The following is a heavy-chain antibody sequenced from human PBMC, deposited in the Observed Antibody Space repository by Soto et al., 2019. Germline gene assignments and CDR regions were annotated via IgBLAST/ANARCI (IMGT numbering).Heavy chain of an antibody. CDR1: GFTFNSYG. D-gene: IGHD6-13*01. Sequence: QVQLVESGGGVVQPGRSLRLSCAASGFTFNSYGMHWVRQAPGKGLEWVAVIWYDGSKKYYADSVKGRFTISRDNSKNTLYLQMNSLRAEDTAVYYCARASSSWYGIDYWGQGTLVTVSS. CDR3: ARASSSWYGIDY. J-gene: IGHJ4*02. V-gene: IGHV3-33*01. CDR2: IWYDGSKK.